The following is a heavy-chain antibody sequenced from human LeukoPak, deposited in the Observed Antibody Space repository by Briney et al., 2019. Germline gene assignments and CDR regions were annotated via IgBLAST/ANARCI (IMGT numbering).Heavy chain of an antibody. CDR2: IKQDGSEK. V-gene: IGHV3-7*01. Sequence: GGSLRLSCAASGFTFSSYWMSWVRQAPGKGLEWVANIKQDGSEKYYVDSVKGRFTISRGIAKNSLYLQMNSLRAEDTAVYYCARGGLVVPDAIQHYWGQGTLVTVSS. CDR1: GFTFSSYW. D-gene: IGHD2-2*02. CDR3: ARGGLVVPDAIQHY. J-gene: IGHJ4*02.